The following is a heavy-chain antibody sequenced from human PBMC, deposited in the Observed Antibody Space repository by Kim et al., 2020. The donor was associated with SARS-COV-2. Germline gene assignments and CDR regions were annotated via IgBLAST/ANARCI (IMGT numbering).Heavy chain of an antibody. D-gene: IGHD4-17*01. CDR1: GGTFSSYA. CDR2: IIPIFGTA. V-gene: IGHV1-69*13. CDR3: ARETDGDYPIYYGMDV. Sequence: SVKVSCKASGGTFSSYAISWVRQAPGQGLEWMGGIIPIFGTANYAQKFQGRVTITADESTSTAYMELSSLRSEDTAVYYCARETDGDYPIYYGMDVWGQGTTVTVSS. J-gene: IGHJ6*02.